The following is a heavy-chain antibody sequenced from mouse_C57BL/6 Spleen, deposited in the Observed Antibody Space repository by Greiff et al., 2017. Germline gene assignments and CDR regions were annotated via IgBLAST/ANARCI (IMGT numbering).Heavy chain of an antibody. Sequence: DVQLVESEGGLVQPGSSMKLSCTASGFTFSDYYMAWVRQVPEKGLEWVANINYDGSSTYYLDSLKSRFIISRDNAKNILYLQMSSLKSEDTATYYCAREELDYGYYFDFWGQGTTLTVSS. V-gene: IGHV5-16*01. CDR3: AREELDYGYYFDF. D-gene: IGHD1-1*01. J-gene: IGHJ2*01. CDR1: GFTFSDYY. CDR2: INYDGSST.